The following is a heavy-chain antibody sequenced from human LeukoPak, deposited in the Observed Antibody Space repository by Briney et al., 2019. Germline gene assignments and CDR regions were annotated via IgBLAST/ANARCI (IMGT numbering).Heavy chain of an antibody. D-gene: IGHD5-12*01. CDR1: GFTFSSYA. J-gene: IGHJ6*02. CDR2: ISGSGGST. V-gene: IGHV3-23*01. CDR3: AKVSKRGYSGYSKDYGMDV. Sequence: GGSLRLSCAASGFTFSSYAMSWVRQAPGKGLEWVSAISGSGGSTYYADSVKGRFTISRDNSKNTLYLQMNSLGAEDTAVYYCAKVSKRGYSGYSKDYGMDVWGQGTTVTASS.